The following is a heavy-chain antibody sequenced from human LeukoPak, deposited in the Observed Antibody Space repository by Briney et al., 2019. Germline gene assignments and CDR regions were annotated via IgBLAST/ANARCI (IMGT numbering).Heavy chain of an antibody. J-gene: IGHJ4*02. CDR2: ISYDVSNK. Sequence: GGAVRLSCAACVFTFRSYGMHGVRQARGKGLEGVAVISYDVSNKYYADSVKGRFTISRDNSKNTLYLQMNSLRAEDTAVYYCAKDLSRGDYVGFFDYWGQGTLVTVSS. V-gene: IGHV3-30*18. CDR1: VFTFRSYG. CDR3: AKDLSRGDYVGFFDY. D-gene: IGHD4-17*01.